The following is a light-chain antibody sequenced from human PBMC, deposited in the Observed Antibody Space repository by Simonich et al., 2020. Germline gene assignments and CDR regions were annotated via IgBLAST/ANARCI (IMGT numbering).Light chain of an antibody. V-gene: IGKV3-15*01. J-gene: IGKJ2*01. CDR2: GAS. CDR3: QQYNNWPPYT. CDR1: QRVSSN. Sequence: EIVMTQSPATLSVSPGERATLSCRARQRVSSNLAWYQQKPGQAPRHLIYGASTRATCIPARFSGSGSGTEFTLTISSMQSEDFAVDYCQQYNNWPPYTFGQGTKLEIK.